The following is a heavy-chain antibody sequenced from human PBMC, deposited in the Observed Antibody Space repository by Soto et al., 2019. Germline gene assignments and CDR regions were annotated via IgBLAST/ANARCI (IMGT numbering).Heavy chain of an antibody. Sequence: GESLKISCHGSGYNFATYWIGWVRQMPGKGLEWMGIIYPGDSQTRYSPSFQGQVTMSVDKSISTAYLQWSSLKASDTAMYYCARQGSSGWYGNYWGQGTLVTVPQ. CDR2: IYPGDSQT. CDR3: ARQGSSGWYGNY. J-gene: IGHJ4*02. CDR1: GYNFATYW. V-gene: IGHV5-51*01. D-gene: IGHD6-19*01.